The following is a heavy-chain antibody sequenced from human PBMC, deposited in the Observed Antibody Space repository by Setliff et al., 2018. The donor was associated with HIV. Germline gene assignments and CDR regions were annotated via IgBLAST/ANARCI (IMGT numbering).Heavy chain of an antibody. CDR3: ARGHRGGVDRQRWRSFDY. D-gene: IGHD4-17*01. J-gene: IGHJ4*02. CDR2: IIRSSSYI. CDR1: GFTFSRYT. V-gene: IGHV3-21*04. Sequence: WGSLRLSCAASGFTFSRYTMNWVRQAPGMGLEWVSSIIRSSSYIYYADSVKGRFTIARDNAKKSLYLQMKSLRVEDTAVYYCARGHRGGVDRQRWRSFDYWGQGTLVTVSS.